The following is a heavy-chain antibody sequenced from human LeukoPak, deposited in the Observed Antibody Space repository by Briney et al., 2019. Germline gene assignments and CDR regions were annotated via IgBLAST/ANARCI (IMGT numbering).Heavy chain of an antibody. CDR3: ARDRKYYYGSGSYYKEAYYFDY. Sequence: GGTLRLSCAASGFSFSSHGMSWVRQAPGKGLEWVSGIIGGAGGTYYADSVKGRFTISRDNAKNTLYLQMNSLRAEDTAVYYCARDRKYYYGSGSYYKEAYYFDYWGQGTLVTVSS. D-gene: IGHD3-10*01. V-gene: IGHV3-23*01. CDR1: GFSFSSHG. CDR2: IIGGAGGT. J-gene: IGHJ4*02.